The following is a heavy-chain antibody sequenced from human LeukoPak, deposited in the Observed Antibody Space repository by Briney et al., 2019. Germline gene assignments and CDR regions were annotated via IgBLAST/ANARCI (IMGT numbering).Heavy chain of an antibody. Sequence: ASVKVSCKASGGSFSTYSFSWVRQAPGQGIEWMGGVIPILGRANYAHKFQDRVMITADESTSTTYMELSSLRLEDTAVYYCARVGVAVAGHSYYFDIWGQGTLVTVSS. V-gene: IGHV1-69*13. CDR3: ARVGVAVAGHSYYFDI. D-gene: IGHD6-19*01. CDR2: VIPILGRA. CDR1: GGSFSTYS. J-gene: IGHJ4*02.